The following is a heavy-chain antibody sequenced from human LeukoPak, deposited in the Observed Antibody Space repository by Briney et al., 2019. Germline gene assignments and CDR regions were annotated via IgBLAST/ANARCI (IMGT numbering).Heavy chain of an antibody. J-gene: IGHJ4*02. CDR1: GFTFSTYS. D-gene: IGHD1-7*01. V-gene: IGHV3-23*01. Sequence: PGGSLRLSCVASGFTFSTYSMNWVRQAPGKGLEWVSAISGSGGSTYYADSVKGRFTISRDNSKNTLYLQMNSLRAEDTAVYYCAKDVGKDNWNYVYDYWGQGTLVTVPS. CDR2: ISGSGGST. CDR3: AKDVGKDNWNYVYDY.